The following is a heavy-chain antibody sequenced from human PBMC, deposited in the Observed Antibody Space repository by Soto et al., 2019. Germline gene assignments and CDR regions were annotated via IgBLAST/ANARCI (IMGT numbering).Heavy chain of an antibody. Sequence: QLQLQESGPGLVKPSETLSLTCTVSGGSISSNTYYCAWIRQPPGKGLEWIGSIRSSGSTYYNPSLKSRVTISVDTSQNQFSLSLNSVTAADTAVYYCARHPDDFSNYRWFGPWGQGTLVTVSS. D-gene: IGHD4-4*01. J-gene: IGHJ5*02. V-gene: IGHV4-39*01. CDR2: IRSSGST. CDR1: GGSISSNTYY. CDR3: ARHPDDFSNYRWFGP.